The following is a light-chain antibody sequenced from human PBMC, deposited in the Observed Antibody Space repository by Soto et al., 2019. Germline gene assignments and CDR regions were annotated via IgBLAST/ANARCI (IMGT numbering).Light chain of an antibody. J-gene: IGKJ1*01. CDR3: QGRSNWAWT. Sequence: EIVLTQSPATLSLSPGERATLSCRASQSVGTYLAWYQQKPGQAPRLLMYDASNRATGIPARFSGGGSGTDFTLTISSLEPEDVAVYYCQGRSNWAWTFGQGTKVEIK. CDR2: DAS. CDR1: QSVGTY. V-gene: IGKV3-11*01.